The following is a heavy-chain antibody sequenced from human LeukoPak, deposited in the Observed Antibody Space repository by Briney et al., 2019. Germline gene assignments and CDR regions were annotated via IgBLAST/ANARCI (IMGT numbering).Heavy chain of an antibody. Sequence: ASVKVSCKVSGYTLTELSMHWVRQAPGKGLEWMGGFDPEDGETIYAQKFQGKVTMTTDTSTSTAYMELRSLRSDDTAVYYCAREPVTEHIDYWGQGTLVTVSS. CDR3: AREPVTEHIDY. V-gene: IGHV1-24*01. J-gene: IGHJ4*02. D-gene: IGHD1-20*01. CDR2: FDPEDGET. CDR1: GYTLTELS.